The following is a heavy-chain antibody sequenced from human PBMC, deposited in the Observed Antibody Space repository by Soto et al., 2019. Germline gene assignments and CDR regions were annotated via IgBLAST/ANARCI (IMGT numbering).Heavy chain of an antibody. CDR2: ISYDGSNK. D-gene: IGHD4-17*01. CDR1: GFTFSSYG. Sequence: QVQLVESGGGVVQPGRSLSLSCAASGFTFSSYGMHWVRQAPGKGLEWVAVISYDGSNKYYADSVKGRFTISRDNSKNTLYLQMNSLRAEDTAVYYCAKADYGDYLGYWGQGTLVTVSS. J-gene: IGHJ4*02. V-gene: IGHV3-30*18. CDR3: AKADYGDYLGY.